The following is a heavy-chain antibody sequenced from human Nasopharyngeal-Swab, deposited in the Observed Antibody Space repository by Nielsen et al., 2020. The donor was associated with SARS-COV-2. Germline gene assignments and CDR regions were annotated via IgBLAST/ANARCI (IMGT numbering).Heavy chain of an antibody. V-gene: IGHV4-34*01. Sequence: WIRQPSGKGLEWIGEINHSGSTNYNPSLKGRVTISVDTSKNQFSLKLSSVTAADTAVYYCASNYGDYAESRARFDYWGQGTLVTVSS. J-gene: IGHJ4*02. D-gene: IGHD4-17*01. CDR2: INHSGST. CDR3: ASNYGDYAESRARFDY.